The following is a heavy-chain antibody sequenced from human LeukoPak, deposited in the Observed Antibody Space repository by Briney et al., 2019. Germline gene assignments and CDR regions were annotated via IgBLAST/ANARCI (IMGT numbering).Heavy chain of an antibody. CDR3: AREYCSSTSCYVHWFDP. Sequence: SETQSLTCTVSGGSISSYYWSWIRQPPGKGLEWIGYIYYSGSTNYNPCLKSRVTISVDTSKNQFSLKLSSVTAADTAVYYCAREYCSSTSCYVHWFDPWGQGTLVTVSS. D-gene: IGHD2-2*01. CDR1: GGSISSYY. J-gene: IGHJ5*02. V-gene: IGHV4-59*01. CDR2: IYYSGST.